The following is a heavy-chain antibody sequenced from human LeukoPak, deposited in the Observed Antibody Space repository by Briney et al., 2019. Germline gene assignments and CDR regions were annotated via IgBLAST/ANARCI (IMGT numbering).Heavy chain of an antibody. CDR1: GFTFSSYS. CDR3: ASQAWHTYYYDSSGYY. D-gene: IGHD3-22*01. CDR2: ISSSGSTI. J-gene: IGHJ4*02. Sequence: LPGGSLRLSCAASGFTFSSYSMNWVRQAPGKGLEWVSSISSSGSTIYYADSVKGRFTISRDNAKNSLYLQMNSLRAEDTAVYYCASQAWHTYYYDSSGYYWGQGTLVTVSS. V-gene: IGHV3-48*04.